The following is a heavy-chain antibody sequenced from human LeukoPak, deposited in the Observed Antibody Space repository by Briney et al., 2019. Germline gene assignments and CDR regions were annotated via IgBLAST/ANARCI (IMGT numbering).Heavy chain of an antibody. V-gene: IGHV1-69*01. CDR3: ARDPEGESGWFDP. Sequence: GSSVKVSCKAFGGTFSSYAISWVRQAPGQGLEWMGGIIPIFGTANYAQKFQGRVTITADESTSTAYMELSSLRSEDTAVYYCARDPEGESGWFDPWGQGTLVTVSS. CDR1: GGTFSSYA. CDR2: IIPIFGTA. D-gene: IGHD3-16*01. J-gene: IGHJ5*02.